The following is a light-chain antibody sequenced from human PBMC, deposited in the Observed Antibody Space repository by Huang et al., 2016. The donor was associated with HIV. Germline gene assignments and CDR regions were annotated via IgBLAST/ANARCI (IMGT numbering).Light chain of an antibody. CDR2: TAS. V-gene: IGKV1-39*01. J-gene: IGKJ4*01. CDR3: QQSYRTPLT. Sequence: DIQMTKSPSSLSASVGDRVTITCRASQSISNYLNRYQQKPGKAPKLLSYTASSLQSGVPSRFSGSGSVTDLTITISSLQPDDFATYYCQQSYRTPLTFGGGTKVEI. CDR1: QSISNY.